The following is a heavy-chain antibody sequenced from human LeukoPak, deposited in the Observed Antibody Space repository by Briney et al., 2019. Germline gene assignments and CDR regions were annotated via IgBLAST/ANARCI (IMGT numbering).Heavy chain of an antibody. D-gene: IGHD3-10*01. CDR3: AKDLNYYGSGSYSHYYYYGMDV. CDR1: GFTFSSYA. V-gene: IGHV3-23*01. J-gene: IGHJ6*02. Sequence: PGGSLRLSCAASGFTFSSYAMSWVRQAPGKGLEWVSAISGSGGSTYYADSVKGRFTISRDNSKNTLYLQMNSLRAEDTAVYYCAKDLNYYGSGSYSHYYYYGMDVWGQGTTVTVSS. CDR2: ISGSGGST.